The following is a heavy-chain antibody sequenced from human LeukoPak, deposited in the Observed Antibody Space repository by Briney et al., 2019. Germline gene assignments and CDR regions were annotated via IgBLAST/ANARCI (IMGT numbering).Heavy chain of an antibody. CDR2: IYYSGST. CDR1: GGSISSGGYY. V-gene: IGHV4-31*03. D-gene: IGHD2-2*01. J-gene: IGHJ5*02. Sequence: PSETLSLTCTVSGGSISSGGYYWSWIRQHPGTGLEWIGYIYYSGSTYYNPSLKSRVTISVDTSKNQFSLKLSSVTAADTAVYYCARVASSIVSDADLGPLQNNWFDPWGQGTLVTVSS. CDR3: ARVASSIVSDADLGPLQNNWFDP.